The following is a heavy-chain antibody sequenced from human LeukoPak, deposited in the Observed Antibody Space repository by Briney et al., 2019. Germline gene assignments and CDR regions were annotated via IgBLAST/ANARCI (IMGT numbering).Heavy chain of an antibody. CDR1: GYTFNTYG. J-gene: IGHJ5*02. CDR2: ISPYNGNT. D-gene: IGHD2-2*01. Sequence: ASVKVSCKPSGYTFNTYGITWVRQAPGQGLEWMGWISPYNGNTNYAQKFQGRVTMTTDTSTSTAYMELRSLRSDDTAVYYCARFRHQLLTSWFDPWGQGTLVTVSS. CDR3: ARFRHQLLTSWFDP. V-gene: IGHV1-18*01.